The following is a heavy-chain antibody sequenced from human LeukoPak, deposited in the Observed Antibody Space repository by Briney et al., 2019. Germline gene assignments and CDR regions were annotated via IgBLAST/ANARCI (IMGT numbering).Heavy chain of an antibody. CDR3: AKVVSSGWFDAFDI. CDR1: GFTVSSNY. V-gene: IGHV3-23*01. CDR2: ISGSGGST. J-gene: IGHJ3*02. D-gene: IGHD6-19*01. Sequence: PGGSLRLSCAASGFTVSSNYMSWVRQAPGKGLEWVSAISGSGGSTYYADSVKGRFTISRDNSKNTLYLRMNSLRAEDTAVYYCAKVVSSGWFDAFDIWGQGTMVTVSS.